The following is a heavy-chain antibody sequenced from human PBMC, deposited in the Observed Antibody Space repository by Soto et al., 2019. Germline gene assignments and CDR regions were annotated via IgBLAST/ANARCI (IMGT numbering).Heavy chain of an antibody. CDR1: GYSFATFW. Sequence: GESLKISCQGYGYSFATFWIGWVRQMPGKGLEWMGIIDPDDSETTYSPSFQGLVTMSVDKSIRTAYLQWSSLKASDTATYYCAREGAVRIERWFDPWGQGTLVTVSS. J-gene: IGHJ5*02. CDR2: IDPDDSET. CDR3: AREGAVRIERWFDP. D-gene: IGHD2-15*01. V-gene: IGHV5-51*01.